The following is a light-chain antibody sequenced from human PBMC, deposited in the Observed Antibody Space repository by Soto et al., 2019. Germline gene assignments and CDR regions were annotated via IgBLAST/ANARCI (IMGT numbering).Light chain of an antibody. Sequence: QCALTQPTSVSGSPGQSIIISCTGTYSEVDGNNYVSWYQHHPGKAPKLMICDVSDRPSGVSNRFSGSKSGNTASLTIFGLQAEDEADYYCRLSIDSITPWVFGTGAKVTVL. J-gene: IGLJ1*01. CDR2: DVS. CDR3: RLSIDSITPWV. CDR1: YSEVDGNNY. V-gene: IGLV2-14*03.